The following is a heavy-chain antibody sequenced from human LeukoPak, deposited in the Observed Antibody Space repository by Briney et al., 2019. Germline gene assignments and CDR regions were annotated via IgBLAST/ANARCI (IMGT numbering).Heavy chain of an antibody. CDR3: ARGGRPFDY. Sequence: SETLCLTCAVSGGSISSGGYSWSWIRQPPGQGLESTGNIYHSGSTYYNPSLKSRVTISVDRSKNQFSLKLSSVTAADTAVYYCARGGRPFDYWGQGTLVTVSS. J-gene: IGHJ4*02. CDR1: GGSISSGGYS. D-gene: IGHD6-25*01. CDR2: IYHSGST. V-gene: IGHV4-30-2*01.